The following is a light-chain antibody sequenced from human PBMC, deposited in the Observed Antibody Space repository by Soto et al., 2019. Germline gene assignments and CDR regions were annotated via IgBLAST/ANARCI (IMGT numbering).Light chain of an antibody. CDR1: QGITNC. V-gene: IGKV1-33*01. CDR3: QQHNTLPIT. CDR2: DAS. J-gene: IGKJ3*01. Sequence: DIQMNQSPCSLSASVGDRVTITCRASQGITNCLSWYQQKPGKAHQLLIYDASNLETGVPSRFSGSGSETDFTFTINSLQPEGFAAYYLQQHNTLPITFGPGTTVDI.